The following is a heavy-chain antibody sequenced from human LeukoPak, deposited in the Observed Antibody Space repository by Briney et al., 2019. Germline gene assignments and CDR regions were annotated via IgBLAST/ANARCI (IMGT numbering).Heavy chain of an antibody. J-gene: IGHJ4*02. D-gene: IGHD6-19*01. Sequence: GSLRLSCAASGFTFSSYALTWVRQAPGKGLEWVSSISGSGGPTFYADSVKGRFTISRDNSKSTLFLQMNSLRAEDTAIYYCAKARYTSGWYVFDYWGQGTQVTVSS. V-gene: IGHV3-23*01. CDR1: GFTFSSYA. CDR3: AKARYTSGWYVFDY. CDR2: ISGSGGPT.